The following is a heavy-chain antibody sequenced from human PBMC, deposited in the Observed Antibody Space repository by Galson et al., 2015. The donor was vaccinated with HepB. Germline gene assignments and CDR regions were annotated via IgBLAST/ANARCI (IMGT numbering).Heavy chain of an antibody. Sequence: SVKVSCKASGGTFSSYAIRWVRQAPGQGLEWMGGIIPIFGTENYAQKFQGRVTITADESTSTAYMELSSLRSEDTAVYYCARESITMIVVSPGGAFDIWGQGTMVTVSS. CDR3: ARESITMIVVSPGGAFDI. CDR2: IIPIFGTE. CDR1: GGTFSSYA. J-gene: IGHJ3*02. V-gene: IGHV1-69*13. D-gene: IGHD3-22*01.